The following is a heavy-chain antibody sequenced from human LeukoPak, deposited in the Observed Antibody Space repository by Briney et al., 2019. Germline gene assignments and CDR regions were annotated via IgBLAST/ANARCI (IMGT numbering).Heavy chain of an antibody. V-gene: IGHV4-39*07. D-gene: IGHD3-10*01. Sequence: PSETLSLTCTVSGGSLSPSNSYWGWIRQSPGKGLEWIGSFFYGGNTYYNFSLKSRVTMSVDTSKNQFSLQLSSVTAADTAVYYCAGEVVRDAFDIWGQGTMVTVSS. J-gene: IGHJ3*02. CDR2: FFYGGNT. CDR3: AGEVVRDAFDI. CDR1: GGSLSPSNSY.